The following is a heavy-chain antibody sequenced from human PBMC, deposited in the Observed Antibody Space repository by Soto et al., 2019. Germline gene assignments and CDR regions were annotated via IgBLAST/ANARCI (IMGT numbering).Heavy chain of an antibody. V-gene: IGHV3-7*05. CDR1: GFTFSSYW. Sequence: GGSLRLSCAASGFTFSSYWMSWVRQAPGKGLEWVANIKQDGSEKYYVDSVKGRFTISRDNAKNSLYLQMNSLRAEDTAVYYCARDCTTYYDFWSGYYDYYFDYWGQGTLVTVSS. CDR2: IKQDGSEK. J-gene: IGHJ4*02. D-gene: IGHD3-3*01. CDR3: ARDCTTYYDFWSGYYDYYFDY.